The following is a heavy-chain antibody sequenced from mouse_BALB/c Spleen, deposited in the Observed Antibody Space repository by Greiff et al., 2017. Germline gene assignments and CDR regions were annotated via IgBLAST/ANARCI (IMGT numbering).Heavy chain of an antibody. CDR3: ARNYGSSPGRDAMDY. J-gene: IGHJ4*01. V-gene: IGHV1S29*02. D-gene: IGHD1-1*01. Sequence: EVQLQESGPELVKPGASVKISCKASGYTFTDYNMHWVKQSHGKSLEWIGYIYPYNGGTGYNQKFKSKATLTVDNSSSTAYMELRSLTSEDSAVYYCARNYGSSPGRDAMDYWGQGTSVTVSS. CDR1: GYTFTDYN. CDR2: IYPYNGGT.